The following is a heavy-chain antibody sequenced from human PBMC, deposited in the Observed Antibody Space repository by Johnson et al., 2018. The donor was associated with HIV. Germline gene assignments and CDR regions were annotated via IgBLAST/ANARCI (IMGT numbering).Heavy chain of an antibody. J-gene: IGHJ3*01. CDR2: IRYDGDNK. Sequence: QVQLVESGGGLVQPGGSLRLSCSASGFTFSSYGMHWVRQAPGKGLEWVAFIRYDGDNKYYGDSVKGLSTISRDNSNNTLYLHMNSLRPDDTGVYYCAKDKFMFLDNPVDAFDVWGQGTMVTFSS. CDR3: AKDKFMFLDNPVDAFDV. CDR1: GFTFSSYG. V-gene: IGHV3-30*02. D-gene: IGHD3/OR15-3a*01.